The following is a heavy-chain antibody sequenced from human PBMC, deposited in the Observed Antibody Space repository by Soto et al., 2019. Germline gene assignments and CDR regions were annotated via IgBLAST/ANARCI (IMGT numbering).Heavy chain of an antibody. J-gene: IGHJ4*02. CDR2: IWYDGSNE. Sequence: QVQLVESGGGVVQPGRSLRLSCVASGFNLRSYGMHWFRQAPGKGPEWVAVIWYDGSNEKYADSVKGRFTISRDDSRNTLYLQMNSLRAVDTAVYYCARVYANWEWELPGFWGQGTRVTVSS. CDR1: GFNLRSYG. D-gene: IGHD7-27*01. CDR3: ARVYANWEWELPGF. V-gene: IGHV3-33*01.